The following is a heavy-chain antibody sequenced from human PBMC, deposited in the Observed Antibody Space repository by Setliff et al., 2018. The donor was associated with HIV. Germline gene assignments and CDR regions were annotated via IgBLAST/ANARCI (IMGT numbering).Heavy chain of an antibody. J-gene: IGHJ4*02. CDR3: ARVVYALQPYFDY. CDR2: IIPMFGTL. V-gene: IGHV1-69*05. Sequence: SVKVSCKASGGTFSSYAINWVRQAPGQGLQWMGGIIPMFGTLNFAQKFQGRVTISTDDSTSTAYMELNSLRSEDTAVYYCARVVYALQPYFDYWGQGTLVTVSS. D-gene: IGHD2-8*01. CDR1: GGTFSSYA.